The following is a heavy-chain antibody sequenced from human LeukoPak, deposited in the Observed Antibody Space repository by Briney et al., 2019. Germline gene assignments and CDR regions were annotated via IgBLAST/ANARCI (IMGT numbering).Heavy chain of an antibody. V-gene: IGHV4-4*08. CDR2: IYSNGIS. CDR3: ARRAYYDSSGYYPASGYFDL. CDR1: GGSIFSYY. D-gene: IGHD3-22*01. J-gene: IGHJ2*01. Sequence: SETLSLTCTVSGGSIFSYYFNWIRQPPGKGLEWIGYIYSNGISSYNPSLRGRGTISIATSKNQFSLRLRSVTAADTAIYHCARRAYYDSSGYYPASGYFDLWGRGTLVTVSS.